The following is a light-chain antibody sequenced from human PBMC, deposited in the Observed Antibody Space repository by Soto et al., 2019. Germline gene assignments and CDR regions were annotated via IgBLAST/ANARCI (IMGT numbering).Light chain of an antibody. CDR2: GAS. CDR3: QQYNNWPYT. Sequence: EIVMTQSPATLSVSPGERGTLFCRASQSVNSNLAWYQQKPGQAPRLLIDGASTRATGIPARFSGSGSGTEFTLTSSSLQSEDLAVYYCQQYNNWPYTFGQGTKLEIK. J-gene: IGKJ2*01. CDR1: QSVNSN. V-gene: IGKV3D-15*01.